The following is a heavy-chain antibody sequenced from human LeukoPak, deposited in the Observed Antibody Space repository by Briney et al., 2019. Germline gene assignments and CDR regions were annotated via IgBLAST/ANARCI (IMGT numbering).Heavy chain of an antibody. Sequence: ASVKVSCKASGYTFTSNYIHWVRQAPGQGLEWMGMIYPRDGSTSYAQKFQGRVTITADESTSTAYMELSSLRSEDTAVYYCARGLGGPTDYWGQGTLVTVSS. CDR3: ARGLGGPTDY. J-gene: IGHJ4*02. CDR1: GYTFTSNY. V-gene: IGHV1-46*01. D-gene: IGHD2-15*01. CDR2: IYPRDGST.